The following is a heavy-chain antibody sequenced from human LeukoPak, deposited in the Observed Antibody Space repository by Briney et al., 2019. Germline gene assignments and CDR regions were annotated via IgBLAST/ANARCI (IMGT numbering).Heavy chain of an antibody. CDR2: IIPIFGIA. Sequence: ASVKVSCKASGGTFSSYAISWVRQAPGQGLEWMGRIIPIFGIANYAQKFQGRVTITADKSTSTAYMELSSLRSEDTAVYYCARDAGGSHSSGWAGWFDPWDQGTLVTVSS. CDR1: GGTFSSYA. D-gene: IGHD6-19*01. J-gene: IGHJ5*02. V-gene: IGHV1-69*04. CDR3: ARDAGGSHSSGWAGWFDP.